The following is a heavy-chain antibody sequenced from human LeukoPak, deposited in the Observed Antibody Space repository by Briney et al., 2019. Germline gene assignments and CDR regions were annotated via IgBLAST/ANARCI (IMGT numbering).Heavy chain of an antibody. CDR2: IYSGGST. J-gene: IGHJ4*02. Sequence: PGGSLRLSCAASGFTVSSNYMSWVRQAPGKGLEWVSVIYSGGSTYYADSVKGRFTISRDNSKNTLYLQMNSLRAEDTAVYYCARVFLTRYYYDSSGYYFDYWGQGTLVTVSS. CDR1: GFTVSSNY. V-gene: IGHV3-66*01. CDR3: ARVFLTRYYYDSSGYYFDY. D-gene: IGHD3-22*01.